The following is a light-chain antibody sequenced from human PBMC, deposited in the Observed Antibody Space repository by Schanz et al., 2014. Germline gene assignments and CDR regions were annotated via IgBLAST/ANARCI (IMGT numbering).Light chain of an antibody. Sequence: EIVLTQSPGTLSLSPGERATLSCRASQSVHRNYLAWHQQKPGQAPRLLIYGTSIRATGIPDRFSGSGSGTHFTLSISRLEHEDFAVYYCHQYINSPFTFGPGTKLDLK. CDR2: GTS. J-gene: IGKJ3*01. CDR3: HQYINSPFT. V-gene: IGKV3-20*01. CDR1: QSVHRNY.